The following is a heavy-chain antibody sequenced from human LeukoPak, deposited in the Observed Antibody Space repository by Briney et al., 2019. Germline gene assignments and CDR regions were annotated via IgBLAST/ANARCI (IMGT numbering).Heavy chain of an antibody. CDR1: GGSISSYY. D-gene: IGHD1-26*01. V-gene: IGHV4-59*08. J-gene: IGHJ4*02. Sequence: SETLSLTCTVSGGSISSYYSSWIRQTPGRGLEWIGYIYYSGSTNYNPSLKSRVTISVDPSKNQFSLKLSSGTAADTAVYYCARRRVGATEFDYWGQRTLVTLSS. CDR3: ARRRVGATEFDY. CDR2: IYYSGST.